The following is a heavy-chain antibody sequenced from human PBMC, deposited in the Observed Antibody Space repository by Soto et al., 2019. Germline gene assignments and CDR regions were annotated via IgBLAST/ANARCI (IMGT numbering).Heavy chain of an antibody. CDR1: GGSFSGYY. CDR3: ARGKGAAMIVVVITATSYFDD. CDR2: INHSGST. Sequence: PSETLSLTCAVYGGSFSGYYWSWIRQPPGKGLEWIGEINHSGSTNYNPSLKSRVTISVDTSKNQFSLKLNSVTAADTAVYYCARGKGAAMIVVVITATSYFDDWGQGTLVTVSS. V-gene: IGHV4-34*01. D-gene: IGHD3-22*01. J-gene: IGHJ4*02.